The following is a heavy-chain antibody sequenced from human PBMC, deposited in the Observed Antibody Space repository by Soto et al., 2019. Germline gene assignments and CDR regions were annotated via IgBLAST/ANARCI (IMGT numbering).Heavy chain of an antibody. J-gene: IGHJ6*02. V-gene: IGHV1-8*01. CDR3: ARASGYASYYYYGMDV. Sequence: SVKVSCKASGYTFTSYDINWVRQATGQGLEWMGWMNPNSGNTGYAQKFQGRVTMTRNTSISTAYMELSSLRSEDTAVYYCARASGYASYYYYGMDVWGQGTTVTVSS. CDR2: MNPNSGNT. CDR1: GYTFTSYD. D-gene: IGHD3-10*01.